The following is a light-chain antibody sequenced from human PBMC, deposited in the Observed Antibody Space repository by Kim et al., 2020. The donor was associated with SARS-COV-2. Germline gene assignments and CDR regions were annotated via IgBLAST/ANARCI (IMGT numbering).Light chain of an antibody. V-gene: IGLV3-25*03. J-gene: IGLJ1*01. CDR1: TLPEKQ. CDR2: KDN. CDR3: QSADGSGTYV. Sequence: SYELTQPPSLSVSPGQTARITCSGDTLPEKQTHWYQQKSGQAPLLVIYKDNERPSGIPGRFSGSSSGTTVTLTISGVQAEDDADYYCQSADGSGTYVFGTGTKVTVL.